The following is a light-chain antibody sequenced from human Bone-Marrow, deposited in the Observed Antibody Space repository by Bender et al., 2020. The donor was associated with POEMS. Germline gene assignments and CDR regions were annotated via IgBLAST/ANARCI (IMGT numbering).Light chain of an antibody. Sequence: SSVLTQTPSVSVAPGETARITCGGNNMRTKSVHWYQRKPGQAPVLVFHDNSDRFSGIPGRFSGSNSGNTATLTIRRVEAGDEADYYCQVWESVNDPVVFGGGTKLTVL. V-gene: IGLV3-21*01. CDR3: QVWESVNDPVV. CDR2: DNS. J-gene: IGLJ2*01. CDR1: NMRTKS.